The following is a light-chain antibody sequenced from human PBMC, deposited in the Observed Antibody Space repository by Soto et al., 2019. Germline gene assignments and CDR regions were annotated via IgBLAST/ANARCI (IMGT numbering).Light chain of an antibody. CDR3: QQYHNWPIT. J-gene: IGKJ5*01. CDR1: QSVSSN. Sequence: EIVMTQAPATLSLSPGERATLSCRAGQSVSSNLAWHQQKPGQAPRILMYDASTRATSIPARFSGSGSGTEFTLSISSPQSEDFAVYYCQQYHNWPITFGQGTRLEIK. CDR2: DAS. V-gene: IGKV3-15*01.